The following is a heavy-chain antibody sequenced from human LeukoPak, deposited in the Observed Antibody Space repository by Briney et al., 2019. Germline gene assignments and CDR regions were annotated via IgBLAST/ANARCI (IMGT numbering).Heavy chain of an antibody. CDR1: GGTFSSYA. CDR3: ARNGGWDIVVVPAADYAFDI. Sequence: SVKVSCKASGGTFSSYAISWVRQAPGQGLEWMGRIIPIFGTANYAQKFQGRVTITTDESTSTAYMELSRLRSEDTAVYYCARNGGWDIVVVPAADYAFDIWGQGTMVTVSS. D-gene: IGHD2-2*01. V-gene: IGHV1-69*05. CDR2: IIPIFGTA. J-gene: IGHJ3*02.